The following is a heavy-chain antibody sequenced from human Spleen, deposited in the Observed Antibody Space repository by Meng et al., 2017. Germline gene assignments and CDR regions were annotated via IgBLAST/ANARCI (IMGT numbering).Heavy chain of an antibody. Sequence: VQLMQSGGGLVQPGGSLKPSCAASGFSFSVTIMHWVRQASGKGLEWVGRIKSNTDGGTAEYAAPVTGRFTISRDDSKSTLYLQMSGLRIDDTGVYYCTWDDKAVSDYWGQGTLVTVSS. CDR1: GFSFSVTI. CDR3: TWDDKAVSDY. CDR2: IKSNTDGGTA. D-gene: IGHD1-26*01. J-gene: IGHJ4*02. V-gene: IGHV3-15*01.